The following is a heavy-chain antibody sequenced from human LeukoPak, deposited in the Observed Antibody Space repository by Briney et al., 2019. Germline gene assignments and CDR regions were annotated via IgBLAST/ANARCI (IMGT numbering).Heavy chain of an antibody. CDR3: ARADIVLMVYAASFDY. V-gene: IGHV1-46*01. J-gene: IGHJ4*02. CDR2: INPSGGST. D-gene: IGHD2-8*01. Sequence: ASVTVSCKASGYTFTSYYMHWVRQAPGQGLEWMGIINPSGGSTSYAQKFQGRDTMTRDTFTSTVYMELSSLRSEDTAVYYCARADIVLMVYAASFDYWGQGTLVTVSS. CDR1: GYTFTSYY.